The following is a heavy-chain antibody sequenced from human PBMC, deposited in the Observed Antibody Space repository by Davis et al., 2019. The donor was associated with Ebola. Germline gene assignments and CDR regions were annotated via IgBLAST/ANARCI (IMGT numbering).Heavy chain of an antibody. D-gene: IGHD3-10*01. CDR2: IIPIFGTT. CDR1: GGTFSIYA. J-gene: IGHJ5*02. Sequence: SVKVSCKASGGTFSIYAISWVRQAPGQGLEWMGGIIPIFGTTNYAQKFQGRVTITADESTSTAYMELSSLRSEDTAVYYCARDISLYYYGWFDPWGQGTLVTVSS. CDR3: ARDISLYYYGWFDP. V-gene: IGHV1-69*13.